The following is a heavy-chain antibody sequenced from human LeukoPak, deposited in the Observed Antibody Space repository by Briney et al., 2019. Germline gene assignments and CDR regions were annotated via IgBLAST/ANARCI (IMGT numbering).Heavy chain of an antibody. V-gene: IGHV3-23*01. D-gene: IGHD2-15*01. CDR2: ISASGVNT. CDR3: AKGVLVGVEIDY. J-gene: IGHJ4*02. CDR1: GFTFSSYG. Sequence: GGSLRLSCAASGFTFSSYGMSWVRQAPGKGLEWVSAISASGVNTYFADSVKGRFTISRDNSKNTLYLQMNSLRAEDTAVYYCAKGVLVGVEIDYWGQGTLVTVSS.